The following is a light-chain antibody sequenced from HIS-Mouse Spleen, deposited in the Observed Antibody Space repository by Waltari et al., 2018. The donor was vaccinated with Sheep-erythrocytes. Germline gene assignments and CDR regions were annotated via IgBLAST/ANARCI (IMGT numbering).Light chain of an antibody. CDR2: DVS. Sequence: QSALTQPRSVSGSPGQSVTISCTGTSSDVGGYNYVSWYPQHPGKAPKLMIYDVSKRPSGVPDRLSGSKTGNTASLTSSGLQAEDEADYYCCSYAGSYNHVFATGTKVTVL. V-gene: IGLV2-11*01. CDR3: CSYAGSYNHV. CDR1: SSDVGGYNY. J-gene: IGLJ1*01.